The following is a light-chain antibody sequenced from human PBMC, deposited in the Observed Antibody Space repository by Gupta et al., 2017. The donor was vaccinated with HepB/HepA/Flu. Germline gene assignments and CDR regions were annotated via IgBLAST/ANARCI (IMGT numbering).Light chain of an antibody. V-gene: IGKV1-6*01. CDR3: RQDYDYPRT. CDR2: AAS. Sequence: IQMTQSPSSLSASIGDRVTITCRASQAIGKDLGWYQQKPGKAPNLLIYAASNLQSGVPSRFSGSGSGTEFTLTISSLQPEDFATYYCRQDYDYPRTFGQGTKVEIK. CDR1: QAIGKD. J-gene: IGKJ1*01.